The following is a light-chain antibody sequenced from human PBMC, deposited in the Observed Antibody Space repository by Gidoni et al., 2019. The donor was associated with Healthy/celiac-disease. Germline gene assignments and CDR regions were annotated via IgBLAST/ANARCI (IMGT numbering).Light chain of an antibody. V-gene: IGKV1-5*03. CDR3: QQYNSYPFT. CDR1: QSISSW. Sequence: DIQMTQSPSTLSASVGDRVTITCRASQSISSWLAWYQQKPGKAPKLLIYKASSLESGVPSRFSGSGSGTEFTLTISSLQPDDFATYYCQQYNSYPFTFGPGTIVDIK. CDR2: KAS. J-gene: IGKJ3*01.